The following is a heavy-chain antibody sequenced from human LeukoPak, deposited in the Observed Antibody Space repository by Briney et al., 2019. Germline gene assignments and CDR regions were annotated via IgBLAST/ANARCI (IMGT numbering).Heavy chain of an antibody. Sequence: PGGFLRLSCAASGFTFSAYNMNWVRQAPGEGLEWISYISSTSSIIYYADSVKGRFPISRDNAKNSLYLQMNSLRAEDTAVYYCARDWCSGGSCYFDYWGQGTLVTVSS. CDR1: GFTFSAYN. J-gene: IGHJ4*02. D-gene: IGHD2-15*01. CDR3: ARDWCSGGSCYFDY. CDR2: ISSTSSII. V-gene: IGHV3-48*01.